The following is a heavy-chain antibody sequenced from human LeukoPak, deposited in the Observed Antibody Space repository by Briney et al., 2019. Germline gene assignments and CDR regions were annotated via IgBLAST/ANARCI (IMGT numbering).Heavy chain of an antibody. CDR2: LTRSGGDT. Sequence: PGGSLRLSCAASGFTFTDYPMSWLRQAPGKGVEWVSALTRSGGDTYHADTVKGRFTISRDNSKDTLYLQMNSLRAEDTAVYYCARMYGSGNYRTFDYWGQGTLVTVSS. V-gene: IGHV3-23*01. CDR1: GFTFTDYP. J-gene: IGHJ4*02. D-gene: IGHD3-10*01. CDR3: ARMYGSGNYRTFDY.